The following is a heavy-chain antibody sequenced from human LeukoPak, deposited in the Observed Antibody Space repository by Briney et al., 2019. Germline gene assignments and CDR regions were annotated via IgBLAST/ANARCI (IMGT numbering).Heavy chain of an antibody. J-gene: IGHJ3*02. CDR2: INPNSGGT. D-gene: IGHD3-10*01. CDR3: ARDRMLRITMVRGVSRQAFDI. V-gene: IGHV1-2*02. CDR1: GYTFTGYF. Sequence: ASVKVSCKASGYTFTGYFIHWVRQAPGQGLEWMGWINPNSGGTNYAQKFQGRVTMTRDTSIITAYMELSRLSSDDTAVYYCARDRMLRITMVRGVSRQAFDIWGQGTMVTVSS.